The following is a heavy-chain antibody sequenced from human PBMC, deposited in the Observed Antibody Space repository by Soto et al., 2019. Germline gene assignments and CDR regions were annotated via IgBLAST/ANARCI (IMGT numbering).Heavy chain of an antibody. V-gene: IGHV1-69*01. Sequence: QVQLVQSGAEVKKPGSSVKVSCKASGGTFSSYAISWVRQAPGQGLEWMGGIIPIFGTANYAQKFQGSVTITADESTSTAYMELSSLRSEDTAVYYCARDTPVGSMSYDYYYYYGMDVWGQGTTVTVSS. CDR1: GGTFSSYA. CDR3: ARDTPVGSMSYDYYYYYGMDV. D-gene: IGHD4-17*01. J-gene: IGHJ6*02. CDR2: IIPIFGTA.